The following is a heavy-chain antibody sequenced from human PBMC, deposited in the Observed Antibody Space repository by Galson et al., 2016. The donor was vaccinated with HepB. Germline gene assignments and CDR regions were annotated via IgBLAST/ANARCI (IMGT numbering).Heavy chain of an antibody. V-gene: IGHV3-23*01. CDR1: GFNVYV. Sequence: SLRLSCAASGFNVYVMSWVRQAPGKGLEWVATFSGSDGSALYADSVKGRFTIARDSSKTMLFLQMNSLRAEDTAEYYCEKSASCVSVSCTAGDAFDIWGQGTMVTVSS. CDR2: FSGSDGSA. D-gene: IGHD5/OR15-5a*01. J-gene: IGHJ3*02. CDR3: EKSASCVSVSCTAGDAFDI.